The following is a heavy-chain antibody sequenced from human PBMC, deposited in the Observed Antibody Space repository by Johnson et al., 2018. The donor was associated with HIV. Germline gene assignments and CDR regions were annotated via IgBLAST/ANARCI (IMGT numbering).Heavy chain of an antibody. CDR2: ISNSGSIK. Sequence: QVQLVESGGGLVKPGGSLRLSCAASGFTFSDYYMSWVRQAPGKGLEWVSYISNSGSIKYYADSVKGRFTVSRDNAKKSLYLQMNSLRAEDTAVYYCARDSFDISGQQHDAFDIWGQGTMVTGSS. CDR1: GFTFSDYY. D-gene: IGHD3-22*01. CDR3: ARDSFDISGQQHDAFDI. V-gene: IGHV3-11*04. J-gene: IGHJ3*02.